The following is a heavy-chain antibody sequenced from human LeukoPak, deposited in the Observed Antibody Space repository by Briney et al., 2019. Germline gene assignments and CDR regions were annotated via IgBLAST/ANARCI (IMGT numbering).Heavy chain of an antibody. Sequence: PGGSLRLSCAASGLTFSSYSMNWVRQAPGKGLEWVSTITTSDGNTYYADSVKGRFTVSRDNSKNTLFLQMSSLRAEDTAVYYCAKDGGLWVSAHWGDSWGRGTLVTVSS. V-gene: IGHV3-23*01. CDR3: AKDGGLWVSAHWGDS. D-gene: IGHD7-27*01. CDR1: GLTFSSYS. J-gene: IGHJ4*02. CDR2: ITTSDGNT.